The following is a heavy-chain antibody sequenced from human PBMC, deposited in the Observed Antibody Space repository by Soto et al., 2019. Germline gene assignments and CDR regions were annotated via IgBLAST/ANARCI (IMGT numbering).Heavy chain of an antibody. J-gene: IGHJ4*02. V-gene: IGHV1-3*01. CDR2: INAGNGNT. Sequence: GASVKPASKASGDSFTSYAVPWVRQAPGQRLEWMGWINAGNGNTKYSQKFQGRVTITRDTSASTAYMELSSLRSEDTAVYYCARGLPLAADYWGQVTLVTVSS. CDR1: GDSFTSYA. CDR3: ARGLPLAADY.